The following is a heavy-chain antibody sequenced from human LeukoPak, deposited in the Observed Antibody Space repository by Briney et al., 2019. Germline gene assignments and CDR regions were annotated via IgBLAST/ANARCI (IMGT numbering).Heavy chain of an antibody. CDR1: GFTLSSHV. J-gene: IGHJ5*02. D-gene: IGHD3-10*01. V-gene: IGHV3-33*01. CDR3: ARDVQGSGKNWFDH. CDR2: IWYDGRNS. Sequence: DPGTSLRLPCGASGFTLSSHVMLWVRQAPGEGLEWVSSIWYDGRNSHYADPVTGRLTISRVNSNNTLYLQMNSLRAEDTAVYYCARDVQGSGKNWFDHWGQGTLVTVSS.